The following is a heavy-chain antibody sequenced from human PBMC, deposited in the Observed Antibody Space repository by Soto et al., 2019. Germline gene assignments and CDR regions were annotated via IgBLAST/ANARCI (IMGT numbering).Heavy chain of an antibody. Sequence: DVQLVESGGGLVQPGGSLRLSCAASGFAFSKYWMHWVRQAPGKGLIWVSHITSDGSSTTYADSVKGRFTVSRDNAKNTMYLRLNSLRVEDTAVYYCAKLGGFDYWGQGTLVTVSS. V-gene: IGHV3-74*03. CDR1: GFAFSKYW. J-gene: IGHJ4*02. D-gene: IGHD3-16*01. CDR2: ITSDGSST. CDR3: AKLGGFDY.